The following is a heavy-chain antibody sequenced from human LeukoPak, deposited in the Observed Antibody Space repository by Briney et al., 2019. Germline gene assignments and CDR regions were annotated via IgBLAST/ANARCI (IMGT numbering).Heavy chain of an antibody. Sequence: GGSLRLSCAASGFTFSSYAMHWVRQAPGKGLEYVSAISSNGGSTYYANSVKGRFTISRDNSKNTLHLQMGSLRAEDMAVYYCARRGLGAGGNDYWGQGTLVTVSS. CDR3: ARRGLGAGGNDY. D-gene: IGHD3-10*01. J-gene: IGHJ4*02. CDR1: GFTFSSYA. CDR2: ISSNGGST. V-gene: IGHV3-64*01.